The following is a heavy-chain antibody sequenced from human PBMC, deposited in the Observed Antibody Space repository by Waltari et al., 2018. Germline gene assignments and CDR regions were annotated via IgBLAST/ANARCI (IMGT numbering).Heavy chain of an antibody. D-gene: IGHD1-26*01. V-gene: IGHV4-39*02. CDR1: GGSISSSSYY. Sequence: QLQLQESGPGLVKPSETLSLTCTVSGGSISSSSYYWGWIRQPPGKGLEWIGSIYYSGSTYYNPSLKSRVTISRDNAKNSLYLQMNSLRAEDTAVYYCAREGGRYFDYWGQGTLVTVSS. J-gene: IGHJ4*02. CDR3: AREGGRYFDY. CDR2: IYYSGST.